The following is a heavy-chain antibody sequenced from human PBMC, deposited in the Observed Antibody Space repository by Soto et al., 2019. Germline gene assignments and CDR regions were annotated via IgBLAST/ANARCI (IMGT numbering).Heavy chain of an antibody. CDR3: AKDARVGWFGGTYDKGHC. Sequence: QVQLVESGGGVVQPGRSLRLSCAASGFTFSSYGMHWVRQAPGKGLEWVAVISYDGSNKYYADSVKGRFTISRDNSKNTLYLQMNSLRAEDTAVYYCAKDARVGWFGGTYDKGHCWGQGTMVTVSS. V-gene: IGHV3-30*18. D-gene: IGHD3-10*01. CDR2: ISYDGSNK. CDR1: GFTFSSYG. J-gene: IGHJ4*02.